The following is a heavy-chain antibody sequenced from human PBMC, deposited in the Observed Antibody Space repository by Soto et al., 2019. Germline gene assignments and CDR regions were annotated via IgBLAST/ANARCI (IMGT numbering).Heavy chain of an antibody. Sequence: EVQLVESGGGLVKPGGSLRLSCAASGFTFSSYSMNRVRQAPGKGLEWVSSISSSSSYIYYADSVKGRFTISRDNAKNSLYLQMNSLRAEDTAVYYCARAPGEIVVVITGGNGMDVWGQGTTVTVSS. V-gene: IGHV3-21*01. J-gene: IGHJ6*02. D-gene: IGHD3-22*01. CDR2: ISSSSSYI. CDR1: GFTFSSYS. CDR3: ARAPGEIVVVITGGNGMDV.